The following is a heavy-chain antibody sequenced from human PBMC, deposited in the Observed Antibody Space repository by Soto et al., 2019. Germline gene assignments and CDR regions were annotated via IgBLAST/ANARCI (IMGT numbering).Heavy chain of an antibody. CDR3: ARMKFRGYSYGDEIDY. CDR1: GGTFSSYA. CDR2: IIPIFGTA. Sequence: QVQLVQYGAEVKKPGSSVKVSCKASGGTFSSYAISWVRQAPGQGLEWMGGIIPIFGTANYAQKFQGRVTITADKSTSTAYMELSSLRSEDTAVYYCARMKFRGYSYGDEIDYWGQGTLVTVSS. J-gene: IGHJ4*02. D-gene: IGHD5-18*01. V-gene: IGHV1-69*06.